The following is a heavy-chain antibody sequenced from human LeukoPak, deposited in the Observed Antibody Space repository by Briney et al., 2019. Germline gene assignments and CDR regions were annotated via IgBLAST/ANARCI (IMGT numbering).Heavy chain of an antibody. CDR3: ARLDDYYDSSGRFDY. CDR2: IYYSGRT. D-gene: IGHD3-22*01. V-gene: IGHV4-59*08. J-gene: IGHJ4*02. CDR1: GGSISSYS. Sequence: PSETLSLTCTVSGGSISSYSWSWIRQPPGKGLEWIGYIYYSGRTNYNPSLKSRVTISVSTSRNQFSLKLSSVTAADTAVYYCARLDDYYDSSGRFDYWGQGTLVTVSS.